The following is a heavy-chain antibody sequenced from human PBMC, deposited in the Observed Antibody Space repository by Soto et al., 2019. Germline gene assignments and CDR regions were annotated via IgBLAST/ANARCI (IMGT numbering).Heavy chain of an antibody. CDR2: MWYDGTNK. CDR3: ARDATFGTKGGSFDI. D-gene: IGHD3-16*01. CDR1: GSTFRIYS. Sequence: PGGSLRLSCAASGSTFRIYSMHWVRQSPGKGLEWVAVMWYDGTNKYYGESVKGRFTISRDNSEDTLYLQMNSLRVEDTAVYYCARDATFGTKGGSFDIWGHGTLVT. V-gene: IGHV3-33*01. J-gene: IGHJ3*02.